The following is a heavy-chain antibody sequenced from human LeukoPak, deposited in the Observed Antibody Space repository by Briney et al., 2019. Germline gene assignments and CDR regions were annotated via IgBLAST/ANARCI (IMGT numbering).Heavy chain of an antibody. V-gene: IGHV4-34*01. Sequence: SETLSLTCAVYGGSFSGYYWTWIRQPPGKGLEWIGEINHSGSTNYNPSLKSRVTVSVDTSKNQFSLKLSSVTAADTAVYYCARRLGSSGYYYLRRFSDYWGQGTLVTVSS. CDR1: GGSFSGYY. CDR2: INHSGST. D-gene: IGHD3-22*01. J-gene: IGHJ4*02. CDR3: ARRLGSSGYYYLRRFSDY.